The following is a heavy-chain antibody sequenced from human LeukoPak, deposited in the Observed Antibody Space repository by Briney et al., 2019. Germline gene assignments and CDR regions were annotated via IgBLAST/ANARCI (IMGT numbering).Heavy chain of an antibody. CDR1: GFTFSSYA. J-gene: IGHJ4*02. Sequence: GRSLRLSCAASGFTFSSYAMHWVRQAPGKGLEWVAVVSYDGSNKYYADSVKGRFTISRDNSKNTLYLQMNSLRAEDTAVYYCARDGPFDDSSGYYSFHFDYWGQGTLVTVSS. V-gene: IGHV3-30-3*01. CDR3: ARDGPFDDSSGYYSFHFDY. D-gene: IGHD3-22*01. CDR2: VSYDGSNK.